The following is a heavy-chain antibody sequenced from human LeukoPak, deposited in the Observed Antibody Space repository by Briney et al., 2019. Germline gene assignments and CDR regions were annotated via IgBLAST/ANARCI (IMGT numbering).Heavy chain of an antibody. D-gene: IGHD3/OR15-3a*01. J-gene: IGHJ4*02. Sequence: GGSLRLSCAASGFTFSSYSMNWVRQAPGKGLEWVSYISSGSSTIYYADSVKGRFTISRDNAKNSLYLQMNSLRVEDTAVYYCARDLDGGLGSDYWGQGTLVTVSS. CDR3: ARDLDGGLGSDY. CDR1: GFTFSSYS. CDR2: ISSGSSTI. V-gene: IGHV3-48*01.